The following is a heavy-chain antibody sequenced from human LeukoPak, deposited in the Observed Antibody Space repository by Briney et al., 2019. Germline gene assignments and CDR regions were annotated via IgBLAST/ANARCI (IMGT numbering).Heavy chain of an antibody. Sequence: SETLSLTCAVYGGSFSGYYWSWIRQPPGKGLEWTGEINHSGSTNYNPSLKSRVTISVDTSKNQFSLKLSSVTAADTAVYYCARELIAAPSPFDYWGQGTLVTVSS. J-gene: IGHJ4*02. V-gene: IGHV4-34*01. CDR3: ARELIAAPSPFDY. CDR1: GGSFSGYY. D-gene: IGHD6-13*01. CDR2: INHSGST.